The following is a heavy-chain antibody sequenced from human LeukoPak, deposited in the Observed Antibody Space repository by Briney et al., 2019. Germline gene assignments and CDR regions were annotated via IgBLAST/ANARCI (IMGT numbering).Heavy chain of an antibody. CDR1: GGSISSGGYY. CDR2: IYYSGST. D-gene: IGHD5-18*01. Sequence: PSETLSLTCTVPGGSISSGGYYWSWIRQHPGKGLEWIGYIYYSGSTYYNPSLKSRVTISVDTSKNQFSLKLSSVTAVDTAVYYCARYSYGYPNPDYWGQGTLVTVSS. V-gene: IGHV4-31*03. J-gene: IGHJ4*02. CDR3: ARYSYGYPNPDY.